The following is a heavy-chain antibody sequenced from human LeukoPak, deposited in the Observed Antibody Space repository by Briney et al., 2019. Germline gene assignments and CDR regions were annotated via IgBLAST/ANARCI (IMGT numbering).Heavy chain of an antibody. V-gene: IGHV4-39*07. Sequence: EPSETLSLTCTVSSGSISTSNYYWGWVRQPPGKALEWIGSIYYSGSTYYNPSLKSRVTISIDTSKNQFSLKLSSVTAADTAVYYCAREGERWGLVQGGFDYWGQGTLVTVSS. D-gene: IGHD6-19*01. J-gene: IGHJ4*02. CDR3: AREGERWGLVQGGFDY. CDR2: IYYSGST. CDR1: SGSISTSNYY.